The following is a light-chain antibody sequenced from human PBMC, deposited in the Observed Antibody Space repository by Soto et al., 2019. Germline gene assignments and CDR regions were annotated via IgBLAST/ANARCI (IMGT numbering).Light chain of an antibody. Sequence: QSALTQPASVSGSPGQSVTISCTGTSSDVGGYNYVSWYQQHPGKAPKLMIDDDSNRPSGVSNRFSGSKSGNTASLTISGLQAEDEADYYCSSYTSSSTRVFGGGTKLTVL. CDR2: DDS. CDR1: SSDVGGYNY. CDR3: SSYTSSSTRV. V-gene: IGLV2-14*01. J-gene: IGLJ2*01.